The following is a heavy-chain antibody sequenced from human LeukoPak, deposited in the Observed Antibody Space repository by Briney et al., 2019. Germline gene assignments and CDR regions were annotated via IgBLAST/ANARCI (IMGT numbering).Heavy chain of an antibody. V-gene: IGHV1-2*02. J-gene: IGHJ4*02. CDR2: INPNSGGT. D-gene: IGHD5-18*01. CDR3: ARRGYSYGYDLDY. CDR1: GYTFTGYY. Sequence: ASVKVSCKASGYTFTGYYMHWVRQAPGQGLEWMGWINPNSGGTNYAQKFQGRVTMTRDTSISTAYMELSRLRSEDTAVYYCARRGYSYGYDLDYWGQGTLVTVS.